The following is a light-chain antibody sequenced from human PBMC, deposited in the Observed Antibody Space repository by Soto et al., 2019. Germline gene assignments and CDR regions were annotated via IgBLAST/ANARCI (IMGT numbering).Light chain of an antibody. CDR3: QQYGSSAPIT. CDR1: QSVSSSY. V-gene: IGKV3-20*01. J-gene: IGKJ5*01. Sequence: EIVLTQSPGTLSLSPGERATLSVMASQSVSSSYLAWYQQKPGQAPRLLIYGASSRATGIPDRFSGSGSGTDFTLTISRLEPEDFAVYYCQQYGSSAPITFGQGTRLEIK. CDR2: GAS.